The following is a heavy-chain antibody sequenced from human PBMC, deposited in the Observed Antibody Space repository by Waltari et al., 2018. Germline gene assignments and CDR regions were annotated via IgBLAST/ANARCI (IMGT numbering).Heavy chain of an antibody. Sequence: QVQLVQSGAEVKKPGSSVKVSCKASGGTFSSYAISWVRQAPGQGLEWMGGIIPIFGTANYAQKFQGRVTITTDESTSTAYMELSSLRSEDTAVYYCARQSPPDYYDSSGYYYGEAFDIWGQGTMVTVSS. D-gene: IGHD3-22*01. J-gene: IGHJ3*02. CDR2: IIPIFGTA. CDR1: GGTFSSYA. CDR3: ARQSPPDYYDSSGYYYGEAFDI. V-gene: IGHV1-69*05.